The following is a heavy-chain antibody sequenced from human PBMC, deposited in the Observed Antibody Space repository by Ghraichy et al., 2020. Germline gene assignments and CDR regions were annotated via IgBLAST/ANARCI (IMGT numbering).Heavy chain of an antibody. D-gene: IGHD1-1*01. CDR1: GFTFSSYS. CDR3: ARDSGTTVSGYYYYGMDV. Sequence: LSLTCAASGFTFSSYSMNWVRQAPGKGLEWVSYISSSSSTIYYADSVKGRFTISRDNAKNSLYLQMNSLRDEDTAVYYCARDSGTTVSGYYYYGMDVWGQGTTVTVSS. J-gene: IGHJ6*02. CDR2: ISSSSSTI. V-gene: IGHV3-48*02.